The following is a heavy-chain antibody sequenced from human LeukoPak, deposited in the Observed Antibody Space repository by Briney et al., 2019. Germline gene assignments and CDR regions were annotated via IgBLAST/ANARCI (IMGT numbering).Heavy chain of an antibody. J-gene: IGHJ6*02. CDR3: ASDPSPPNFDMDV. Sequence: ASVKVSCKASGGTFSSYAISWVRQAPGQGLEWMGRIIPIFGIANYAQKFQGRVTITADKSTSTAYMELSSLRFEDTAVYYCASDPSPPNFDMDVWRQGTTVTVSS. V-gene: IGHV1-69*04. CDR1: GGTFSSYA. CDR2: IIPIFGIA. D-gene: IGHD2-2*01.